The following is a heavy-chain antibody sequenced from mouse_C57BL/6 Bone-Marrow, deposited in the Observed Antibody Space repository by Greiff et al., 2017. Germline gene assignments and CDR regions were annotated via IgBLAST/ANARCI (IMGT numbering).Heavy chain of an antibody. CDR3: ARKEGGFGY. V-gene: IGHV1-81*01. J-gene: IGHJ3*01. CDR1: GYTFTSYG. Sequence: VQLQQSGAELARPGASVKLSCKASGYTFTSYGISWVKQRTGQGLEWIGEIYPRSGNTYYTEKFKGKATLTADKSSSTGYLELRSLTSEDSAIYFCARKEGGFGYWGQGTLVTVSA. CDR2: IYPRSGNT.